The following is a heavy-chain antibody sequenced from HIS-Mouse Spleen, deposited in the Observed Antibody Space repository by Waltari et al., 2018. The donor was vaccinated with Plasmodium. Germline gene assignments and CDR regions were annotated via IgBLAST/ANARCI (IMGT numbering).Heavy chain of an antibody. V-gene: IGHV4-39*07. D-gene: IGHD1-7*01. J-gene: IGHJ4*02. CDR3: ARDRITGTSYFDY. Sequence: QLQLQESGPGLVKPSETLSLTCTVSGGSISSSSYYWGWIRQPPGKGLEWIGSIYYSGSTHYTPSRKSRVTISVDTSKNQFSLKLSSVTAADTAVYYCARDRITGTSYFDYWGQGTLVTVSS. CDR2: IYYSGST. CDR1: GGSISSSSYY.